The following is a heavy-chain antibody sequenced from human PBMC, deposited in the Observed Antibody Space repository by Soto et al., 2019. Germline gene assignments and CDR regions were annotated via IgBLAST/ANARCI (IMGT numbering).Heavy chain of an antibody. CDR3: ARDIGSFAYGEGY. J-gene: IGHJ4*02. Sequence: PSETLSLTCSVSGGSITSYWWSWIRQPAGKGLEWIGRVYSSGTTDYNPSPNRRATMSVETSKNQFSLKLSSVTAADTAVYYCARDIGSFAYGEGYWGQGGQAPVSS. V-gene: IGHV4-4*07. CDR2: VYSSGTT. D-gene: IGHD3-10*01. CDR1: GGSITSYW.